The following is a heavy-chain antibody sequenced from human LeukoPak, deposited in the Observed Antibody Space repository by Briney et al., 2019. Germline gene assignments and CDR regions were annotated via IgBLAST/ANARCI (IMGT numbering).Heavy chain of an antibody. Sequence: GGSLRLSCAASGFTFSSYGMHWVRQAPGKGLEWVAVISYDGSNKYYADSVKGRFTISRDNSKNTLYLQMNSLRAEDTAVYYCAKTPPYCSSTSCPPERDYYYYYYMDVWGKGTTVTVSS. CDR1: GFTFSSYG. CDR3: AKTPPYCSSTSCPPERDYYYYYYMDV. D-gene: IGHD2-2*01. J-gene: IGHJ6*03. CDR2: ISYDGSNK. V-gene: IGHV3-30*18.